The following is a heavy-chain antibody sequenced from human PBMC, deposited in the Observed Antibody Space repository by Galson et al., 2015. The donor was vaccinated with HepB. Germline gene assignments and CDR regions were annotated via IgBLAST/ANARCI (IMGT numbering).Heavy chain of an antibody. Sequence: SVKVSCKASGYTFTSYYMHWVRQAPGQGLEWMGIINPSGGSTSYAQKFQGRVTMTRDTSTSTVYMELSSLRSEDTAVYYCARTGYYDSSGYFLYYYGMDVWGQGTTVTVSS. CDR2: INPSGGST. CDR1: GYTFTSYY. J-gene: IGHJ6*02. CDR3: ARTGYYDSSGYFLYYYGMDV. D-gene: IGHD3-22*01. V-gene: IGHV1-46*01.